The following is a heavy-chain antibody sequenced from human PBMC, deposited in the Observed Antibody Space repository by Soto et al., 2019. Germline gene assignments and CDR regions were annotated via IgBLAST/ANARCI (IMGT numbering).Heavy chain of an antibody. CDR1: GDSISTYY. Sequence: QVQLQESGPGLVKPSETLSLTCTVSGDSISTYYWSWLRQSPGKGLEWIGYVYHSGSTNYNPSLKSRVTISVDTFKNQFSLRLTSVTAADTAVYYCARDGSPENYYSAAMDIWGQGTAVTVSS. D-gene: IGHD1-1*01. J-gene: IGHJ6*02. CDR2: VYHSGST. CDR3: ARDGSPENYYSAAMDI. V-gene: IGHV4-59*01.